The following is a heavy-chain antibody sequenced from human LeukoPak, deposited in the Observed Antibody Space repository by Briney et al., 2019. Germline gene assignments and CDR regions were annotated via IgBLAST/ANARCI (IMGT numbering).Heavy chain of an antibody. J-gene: IGHJ6*03. CDR2: IYTSGST. CDR1: GGSISSGSYY. Sequence: SSQTLSLTCTVSGGSISSGSYYWSWIRQPAGKGLEWIGRIYTSGSTNYNPSLKSRVTISVDTSKNQFSLKLSSVTAADTAVYYCARNSRDQQLTMDVWGKGTTVTVSS. D-gene: IGHD6-13*01. CDR3: ARNSRDQQLTMDV. V-gene: IGHV4-61*02.